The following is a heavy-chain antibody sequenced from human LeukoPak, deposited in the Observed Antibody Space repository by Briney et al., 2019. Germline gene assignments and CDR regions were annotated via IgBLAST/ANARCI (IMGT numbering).Heavy chain of an antibody. V-gene: IGHV1-2*02. J-gene: IGHJ4*02. D-gene: IGHD5-18*01. Sequence: ASVTVSCKASGYTFTGYYMHWVRQAPGQGLEWMGWINPNSGGTNYAQKFQGRVTMTRDTSISTAYMELSRLRSDDTAVYYCARDSKEGYSYGAWGQGTLVTVSS. CDR1: GYTFTGYY. CDR2: INPNSGGT. CDR3: ARDSKEGYSYGA.